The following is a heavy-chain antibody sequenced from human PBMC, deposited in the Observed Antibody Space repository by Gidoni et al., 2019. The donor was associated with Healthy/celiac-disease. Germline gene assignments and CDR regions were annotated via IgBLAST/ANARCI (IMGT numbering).Heavy chain of an antibody. V-gene: IGHV1-3*01. D-gene: IGHD3-22*01. Sequence: QVQLVQSGAEVKKPGASVKVSCKASGYTFTSYAMHWVRQAPGQRLEWMGWINAGNGNTKYSQKFQGRVTITRDTSASTAYMELSSLRSEDTAVYYCAREVTRSGYPDYWGQGTLVTVSS. CDR2: INAGNGNT. CDR3: AREVTRSGYPDY. J-gene: IGHJ4*02. CDR1: GYTFTSYA.